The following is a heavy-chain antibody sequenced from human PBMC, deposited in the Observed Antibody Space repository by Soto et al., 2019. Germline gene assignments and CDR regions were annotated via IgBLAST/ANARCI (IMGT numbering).Heavy chain of an antibody. V-gene: IGHV3-48*03. CDR2: ISSSGSTI. CDR3: ARDKYGSSWHYYYYGMDV. J-gene: IGHJ6*02. D-gene: IGHD6-13*01. CDR1: GFTFSSYE. Sequence: VQLVESGGGLVQPGGSLRLSCAASGFTFSSYEMNWVRQAPGKGLEWVSYISSSGSTIYYADSVKGRFTISRDNAKNSLYLQMNSLRAEDTAVYYCARDKYGSSWHYYYYGMDVWGQGTTVTVSS.